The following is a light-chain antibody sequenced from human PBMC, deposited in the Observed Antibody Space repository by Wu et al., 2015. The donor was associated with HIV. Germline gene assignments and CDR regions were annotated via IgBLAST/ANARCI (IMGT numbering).Light chain of an antibody. J-gene: IGKJ2*01. CDR3: QQYVSSPPRYT. Sequence: EIVLTQSPGTLSLSPGERATLSCRASQTITSNYLAWYQQKPGQAPRLLIYGASNRATGIPDRFSGSGSGTDFTLTISRLEPEDFAVFYCQQYVSSPPRYTFGQGTKLEIK. CDR1: QTITSNY. CDR2: GAS. V-gene: IGKV3-20*01.